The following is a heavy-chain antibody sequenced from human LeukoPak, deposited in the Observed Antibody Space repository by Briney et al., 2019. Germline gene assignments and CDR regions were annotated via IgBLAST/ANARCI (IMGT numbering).Heavy chain of an antibody. J-gene: IGHJ4*02. CDR3: ARAPTYGPGSSFDY. CDR2: ITNSGSTI. V-gene: IGHV3-11*01. Sequence: GGSLRLSCAASGFTFSDYYMSWIRQAPGKGLEWVSYITNSGSTIYYADSVKGRFTISRDNAKNSLYLQMNSLRAEDTAVYYCARAPTYGPGSSFDYWGQGTLVTVSS. CDR1: GFTFSDYY. D-gene: IGHD3-10*01.